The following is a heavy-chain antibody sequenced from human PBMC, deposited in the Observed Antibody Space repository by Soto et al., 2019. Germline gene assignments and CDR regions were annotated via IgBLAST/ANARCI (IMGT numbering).Heavy chain of an antibody. J-gene: IGHJ6*02. CDR2: ISAINGKA. CDR3: ARGDGYNGGMDV. D-gene: IGHD5-12*01. V-gene: IGHV1-18*01. Sequence: ASVKVSCKASGYTFTSYGISWVRQAPGQGLEWMGGISAINGKANYAQKFQGRVTITADESTSTAYMELSSLRSEDTAVYYCARGDGYNGGMDVWGQGTTVTVSS. CDR1: GYTFTSYG.